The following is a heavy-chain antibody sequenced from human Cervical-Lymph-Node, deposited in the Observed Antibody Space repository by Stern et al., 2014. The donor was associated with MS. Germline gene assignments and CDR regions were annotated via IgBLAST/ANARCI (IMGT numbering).Heavy chain of an antibody. CDR2: MNPSSGHT. D-gene: IGHD4-17*01. J-gene: IGHJ5*01. V-gene: IGHV1-8*01. CDR3: ARSDYGDWDS. CDR1: GYTFTNYD. Sequence: VQLVQSGAEVRKPGASVKVSCKASGYTFTNYDIYWVRQATGQGLEWMGWMNPSSGHTAYAQNFQGRVTMTRDTSISTAYMELSSLRSEDTALYYCARSDYGDWDSWGQGTLVTVSS.